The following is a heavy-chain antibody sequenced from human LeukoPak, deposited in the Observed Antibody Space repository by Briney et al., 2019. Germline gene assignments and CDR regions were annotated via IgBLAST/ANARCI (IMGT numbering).Heavy chain of an antibody. Sequence: PSETLSLTCTVSGGSISSYYWSWIRQPPGKGLEWIGYIYYSGSTNYNPSLKSRVTISVDTSKNQCSLKLSSVTAADTAVYYCARSYDSSGQYYYYYYYMDVWGKGTTVTVSS. D-gene: IGHD3-22*01. CDR3: ARSYDSSGQYYYYYYYMDV. V-gene: IGHV4-59*01. CDR2: IYYSGST. CDR1: GGSISSYY. J-gene: IGHJ6*03.